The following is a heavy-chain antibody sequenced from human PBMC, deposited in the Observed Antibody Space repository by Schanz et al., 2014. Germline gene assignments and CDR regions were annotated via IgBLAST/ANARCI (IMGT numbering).Heavy chain of an antibody. CDR3: ARESSNDIVLVPGAVFDH. CDR2: VPFDGSQK. Sequence: QVQLVDSGGGVVQPGRSLRLSCAASGFTFSSYALHWVRQAPGKGLEWVAFVPFDGSQKFYADSVKGRFTISRDNSKNTVYLHMNSLRPGDTAVYYCARESSNDIVLVPGAVFDHWGQGILVTVSS. CDR1: GFTFSSYA. V-gene: IGHV3-30*04. D-gene: IGHD2-2*01. J-gene: IGHJ4*02.